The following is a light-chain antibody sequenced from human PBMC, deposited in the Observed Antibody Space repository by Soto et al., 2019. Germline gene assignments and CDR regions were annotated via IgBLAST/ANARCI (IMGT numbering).Light chain of an antibody. J-gene: IGKJ5*01. V-gene: IGKV1-9*01. CDR3: QQLNSYPLT. Sequence: IQLSQSPSSLSASMGDRVTITCRASQDISSFLAWYQQKPGKAPRLLIYAASTLQSGVPSRFSGSGSGTDFTLTISSLQPEDFATYFCQQLNSYPLTFGQGTRLEI. CDR2: AAS. CDR1: QDISSF.